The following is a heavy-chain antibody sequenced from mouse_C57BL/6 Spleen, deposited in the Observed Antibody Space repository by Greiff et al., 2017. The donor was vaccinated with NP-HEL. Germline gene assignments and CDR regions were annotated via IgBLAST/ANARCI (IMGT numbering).Heavy chain of an antibody. CDR1: GFTFSSYG. CDR3: ASYDTTRAMDY. Sequence: EVHLVESGGDLVKPGGSLKLSCAASGFTFSSYGMSWVRQTPDKRLEWVATISSGGSYTYYPDSVKGRFTISRDNAKNTLYLQMSSLKSEDTAMYYCASYDTTRAMDYWGQGTSVTVSS. V-gene: IGHV5-6*01. J-gene: IGHJ4*01. CDR2: ISSGGSYT. D-gene: IGHD2-3*01.